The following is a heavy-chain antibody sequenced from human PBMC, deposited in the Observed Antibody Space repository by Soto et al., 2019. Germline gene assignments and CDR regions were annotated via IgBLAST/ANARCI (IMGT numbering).Heavy chain of an antibody. Sequence: EVQLVESGGGLVQPGGSLRLSCAASGFTFGSYWMHWVRQVPGKGPVWVSHINNDGSNTRYADPVKGRFTISRDNAKNMLYLQMNSLRAEDTAVYYCARGYVGNSCFDFWGQGTLVTVSS. J-gene: IGHJ4*02. V-gene: IGHV3-74*01. CDR3: ARGYVGNSCFDF. CDR2: INNDGSNT. CDR1: GFTFGSYW. D-gene: IGHD3-16*01.